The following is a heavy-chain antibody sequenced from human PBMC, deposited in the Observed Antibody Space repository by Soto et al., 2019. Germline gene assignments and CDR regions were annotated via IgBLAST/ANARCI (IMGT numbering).Heavy chain of an antibody. CDR2: IIPIFGTA. D-gene: IGHD5-12*01. CDR1: GGTFSSYA. J-gene: IGHJ4*02. Sequence: GASVKVSCKASGGTFSSYAIRWVRQAPGQGLEWMGGIIPIFGTANYAQKFQGRVTITADESTSTAYMELSSLRSEDTAVYYCARLDIVATTPFDYWGQGTMVTVSS. V-gene: IGHV1-69*13. CDR3: ARLDIVATTPFDY.